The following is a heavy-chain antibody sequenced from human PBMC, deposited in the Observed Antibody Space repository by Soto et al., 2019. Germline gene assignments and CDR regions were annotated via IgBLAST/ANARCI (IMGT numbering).Heavy chain of an antibody. V-gene: IGHV3-53*01. CDR2: IYDNGTT. J-gene: IGHJ6*02. CDR3: VRPLPSGRNYGLDV. D-gene: IGHD3-10*01. Sequence: EVQLVESGGGLIQPGGSLRLSCAAYGLTVSNAYMAWVRQAPGMGLEWVSVIYDNGTTYYADSVKGRFTISRDTSTNTLSLQMDSLRAEDTAVYYCVRPLPSGRNYGLDVWVQGTTVTVSS. CDR1: GLTVSNAY.